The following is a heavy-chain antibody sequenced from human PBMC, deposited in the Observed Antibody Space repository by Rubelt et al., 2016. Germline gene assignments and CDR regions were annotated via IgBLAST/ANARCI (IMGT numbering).Heavy chain of an antibody. Sequence: AMSWVRQAPGKGLQWISFISGGGGDTFYADSVKGRFAISRDNSKNTLYLQVNSLRADDTAVYYCAKWYYYGSGSYEHYWGQGTLVTVSS. V-gene: IGHV3-23*01. CDR2: ISGGGGDT. CDR1: A. D-gene: IGHD3-10*01. CDR3: AKWYYYGSGSYEHY. J-gene: IGHJ4*02.